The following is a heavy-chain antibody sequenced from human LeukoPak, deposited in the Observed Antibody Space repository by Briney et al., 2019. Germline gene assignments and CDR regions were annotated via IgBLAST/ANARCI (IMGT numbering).Heavy chain of an antibody. CDR3: ARDWVYKIDY. CDR2: INHSGST. V-gene: IGHV4-34*01. CDR1: GGSFSGYY. D-gene: IGHD5-24*01. J-gene: IGHJ4*02. Sequence: SETLSLTCAVYGGSFSGYYCSWIRQPPGKGLEWIGEINHSGSTNYNPSLKSRVTISVDTSKKQFSLKLSSVTAADTAVYYCARDWVYKIDYWGRGTLVTVSS.